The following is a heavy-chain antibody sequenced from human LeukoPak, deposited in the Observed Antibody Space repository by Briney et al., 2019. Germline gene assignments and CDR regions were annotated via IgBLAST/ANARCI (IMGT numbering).Heavy chain of an antibody. CDR3: ARQLWSGYYFDY. V-gene: IGHV1-69*13. J-gene: IGHJ4*02. CDR1: GGTFSSYA. CDR2: IIPIFGTA. Sequence: SVKVSCKASGGTFSSYAISWVRQAPGQGLEWMGGIIPIFGTANYAQKFQGRVTITADESTSTAYMELSSLRSEDTAVYYCARQLWSGYYFDYWGQGTLVTVSS. D-gene: IGHD3-3*01.